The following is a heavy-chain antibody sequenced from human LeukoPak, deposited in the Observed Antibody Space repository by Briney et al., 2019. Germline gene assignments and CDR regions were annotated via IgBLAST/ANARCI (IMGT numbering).Heavy chain of an antibody. D-gene: IGHD2-21*02. V-gene: IGHV4-31*03. CDR3: AGCGGDCYSSFDY. Sequence: SETLSLTCTVSGGSIISGGYYWSWIRQHPGKGLEWIGYIYYSGSTYYNPSLKSRVTMSVDTSKNQFSLKLSSVTATDTAVYYCAGCGGDCYSSFDYWGQGTLVTVSP. CDR1: GGSIISGGYY. CDR2: IYYSGST. J-gene: IGHJ4*02.